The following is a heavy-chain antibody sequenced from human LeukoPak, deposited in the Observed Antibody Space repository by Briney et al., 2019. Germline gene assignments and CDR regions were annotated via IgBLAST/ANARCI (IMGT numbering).Heavy chain of an antibody. CDR2: IHHSGST. J-gene: IGHJ5*02. CDR1: GGSISSSNW. Sequence: SETLSLTCAVSGGSISSSNWWSWVRQPPGKGLEWIGEIHHSGSTNYNPSLKSRVTISVDKSKNQFSLKLSSVTAADTAVYYCAREKGIAAAGRGSPFWFDPWGQGTLVTVSS. D-gene: IGHD6-13*01. V-gene: IGHV4-4*02. CDR3: AREKGIAAAGRGSPFWFDP.